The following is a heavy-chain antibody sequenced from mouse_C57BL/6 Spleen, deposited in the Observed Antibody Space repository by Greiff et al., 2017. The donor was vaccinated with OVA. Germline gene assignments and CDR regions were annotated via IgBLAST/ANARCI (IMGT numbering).Heavy chain of an antibody. CDR3: ARSVVTTWAMDY. CDR2: IHPNSGST. CDR1: GYTFTSYW. Sequence: VQLQQPGAELVKPGASVKLSCKASGYTFTSYWMHWVKQRPGQGLEWIGMIHPNSGSTNYNEKFKSKATLTVDKSSSTAYMQLSSLTSEDSAVYYCARSVVTTWAMDYWGQGTSVTVSS. J-gene: IGHJ4*01. V-gene: IGHV1-64*01. D-gene: IGHD2-2*01.